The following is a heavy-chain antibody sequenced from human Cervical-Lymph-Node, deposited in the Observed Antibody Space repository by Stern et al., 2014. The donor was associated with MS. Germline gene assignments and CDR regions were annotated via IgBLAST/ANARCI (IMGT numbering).Heavy chain of an antibody. CDR3: ARRGFSWSDNGLDG. V-gene: IGHV1-69*01. CDR1: GGTFSDNA. D-gene: IGHD1-1*01. CDR2: IIPIFDTV. J-gene: IGHJ6*02. Sequence: VQLVESGPELKKPGSSVKVSCKASGGTFSDNAFGWVRQAPGQGLEWMGGIIPIFDTVNDAQECQGRVTISADEFTRTSYMERSSLRSEDAAVYDCARRGFSWSDNGLDGWGQGTTVTVSS.